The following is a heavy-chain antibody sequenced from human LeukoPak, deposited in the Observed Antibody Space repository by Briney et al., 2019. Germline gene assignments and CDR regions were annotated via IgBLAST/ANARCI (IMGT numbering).Heavy chain of an antibody. V-gene: IGHV4-59*01. CDR3: ARGKFWSGYKGFDY. J-gene: IGHJ4*02. CDR1: GGSFSGYY. D-gene: IGHD3-3*01. CDR2: IYYSGST. Sequence: SETLSLTCAVYGGSFSGYYWSWIRQPPGKGLEWIGYIYYSGSTNYNPSLKSRVTISVDTSKNQFSLKLSSVTAADTAVYYCARGKFWSGYKGFDYWGQGTLVTVSS.